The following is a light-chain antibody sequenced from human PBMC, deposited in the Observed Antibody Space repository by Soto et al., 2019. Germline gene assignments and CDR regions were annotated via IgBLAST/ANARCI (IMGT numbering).Light chain of an antibody. J-gene: IGKJ1*01. CDR2: KAS. Sequence: DIQMTQSPSTLSASVGDRVTITCRASQSISSWLAWYQQKPGKAPKLLIYKASSLESAVPSRFSGSGSGTEFTLTISSLQPDDFAAYYCQQYNSYSVTFGQGTKVEIK. V-gene: IGKV1-5*03. CDR3: QQYNSYSVT. CDR1: QSISSW.